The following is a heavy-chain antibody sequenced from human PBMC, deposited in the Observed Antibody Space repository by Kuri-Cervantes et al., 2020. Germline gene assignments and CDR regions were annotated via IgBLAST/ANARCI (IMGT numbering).Heavy chain of an antibody. CDR2: ISWNSGSI. CDR3: AKRILVPGGNSYFDY. V-gene: IGHV3-9*01. CDR1: GFTFDDYA. Sequence: SLKISCAASGFTFDDYAMHWVRQAPGKGLEWVSGISWNSGSIGYADSVKGRFTISRDNSKNTLYLQMGGLRAEDTALYLCAKRILVPGGNSYFDYWGQGTLVTVSS. J-gene: IGHJ4*02. D-gene: IGHD3-22*01.